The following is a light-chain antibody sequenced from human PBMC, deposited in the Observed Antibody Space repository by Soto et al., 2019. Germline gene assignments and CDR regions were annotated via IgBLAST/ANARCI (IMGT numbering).Light chain of an antibody. CDR2: DVS. J-gene: IGLJ2*01. V-gene: IGLV2-14*01. Sequence: QSVLTQPASVSGSPGQSINISCTGTSSDVGGYNYVSWYQQHPGKVPKLMIYDVSNRPSGVSNRFSGSKSGNTASLTISGLQAEDAADYYCSSYTSSSTLVVFGGGTKLTVL. CDR3: SSYTSSSTLVV. CDR1: SSDVGGYNY.